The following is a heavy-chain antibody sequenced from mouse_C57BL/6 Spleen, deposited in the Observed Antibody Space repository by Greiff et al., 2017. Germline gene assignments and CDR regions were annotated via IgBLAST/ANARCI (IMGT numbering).Heavy chain of an antibody. CDR2: IYPRSGNT. D-gene: IGHD4-1*01. V-gene: IGHV1-81*01. J-gene: IGHJ2*01. CDR3: ARLDLELALDY. Sequence: QVHVKQSGAELARPGASVKLSCKASGYTFTSYGISWVKQRTGQGLEWIGEIYPRSGNTYYNEKFKGKATLTADKSSSTAYMELRSLTSEDSAVYFCARLDLELALDYWGQGTTLTVSS. CDR1: GYTFTSYG.